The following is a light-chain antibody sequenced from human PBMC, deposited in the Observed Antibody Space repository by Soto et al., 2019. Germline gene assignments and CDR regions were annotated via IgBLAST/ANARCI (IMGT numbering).Light chain of an antibody. J-gene: IGKJ3*01. CDR3: QKRSNWPPEVT. CDR1: QSVSSS. V-gene: IGKV3-11*01. Sequence: EIVLTQSPDTLSLSPGERATLSCRASQSVSSSLAWYQQKPGQAPRLLIYDASNRATGIPARFSGSGSGTVFTLTISSLEPEDFAVYYCQKRSNWPPEVTFGPGTKVDIK. CDR2: DAS.